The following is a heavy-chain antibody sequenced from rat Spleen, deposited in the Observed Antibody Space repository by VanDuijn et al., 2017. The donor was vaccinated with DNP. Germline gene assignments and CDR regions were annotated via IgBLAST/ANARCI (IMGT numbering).Heavy chain of an antibody. CDR3: ARQRVMYTTATGFAY. D-gene: IGHD1-6*01. CDR2: ISISGSTT. J-gene: IGHJ3*01. V-gene: IGHV5-25*01. Sequence: EVQLMESGGGLVQPGRSLKLSCAGSGFTFSDYYMAWVRQAPAKGLEWVATISISGSTTSYPDSVKGRFTISRDNAKSCLYLQMNSLKSEDTATYYCARQRVMYTTATGFAYWGQGTLVTVSS. CDR1: GFTFSDYY.